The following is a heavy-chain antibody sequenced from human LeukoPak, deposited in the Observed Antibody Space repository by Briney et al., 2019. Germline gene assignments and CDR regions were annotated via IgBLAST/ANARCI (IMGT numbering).Heavy chain of an antibody. J-gene: IGHJ4*02. CDR3: ARGYSSSWNYFDY. V-gene: IGHV4-59*01. CDR2: VFDSGGT. CDR1: GGSISNYW. D-gene: IGHD6-13*01. Sequence: KSSETLSLTYTVSGGSISNYWWSWIRQPPGKGLEWIGYVFDSGGTNYNPSLKSRVTISVDTSKKQFSLKLSSVTAADTAVYYCARGYSSSWNYFDYWGQGTLVTVSS.